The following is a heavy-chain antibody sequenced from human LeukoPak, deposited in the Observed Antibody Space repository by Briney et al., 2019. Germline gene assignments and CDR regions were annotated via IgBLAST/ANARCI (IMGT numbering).Heavy chain of an antibody. CDR1: GFTFSNYP. D-gene: IGHD2-2*01. Sequence: GGSLRLSCAASGFTFSNYPMSWVRQAPGKGLEWVSYISSSGSTIYYSDSVKGRFTISRDNAKNSLDLQMNILRAEDTAVYYCARETDSTLFDYWGQGTLVTVSS. J-gene: IGHJ4*02. CDR3: ARETDSTLFDY. CDR2: ISSSGSTI. V-gene: IGHV3-48*04.